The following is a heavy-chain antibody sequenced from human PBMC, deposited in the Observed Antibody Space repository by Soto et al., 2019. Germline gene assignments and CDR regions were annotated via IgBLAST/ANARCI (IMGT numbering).Heavy chain of an antibody. V-gene: IGHV1-18*01. CDR1: GYTFSSHG. CDR3: AREGSYGWYDC. CDR2: ISGYNGNA. Sequence: QVQLVQSGAEVRKPGASVKVSCKASGYTFSSHGIIWVRQAPGQGLEWMGWISGYNGNAKYAQRFQGRVTMTTDTSTRTVYMDVRSLGSDDSAVYYCAREGSYGWYDCWGQGTLVTVSS. D-gene: IGHD2-15*01. J-gene: IGHJ5*01.